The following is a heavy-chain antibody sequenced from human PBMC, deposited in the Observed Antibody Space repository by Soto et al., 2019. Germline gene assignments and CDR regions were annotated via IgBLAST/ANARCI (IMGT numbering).Heavy chain of an antibody. D-gene: IGHD6-13*01. CDR3: VRDSGAKLSSS. Sequence: SVKVSCKASGGTFSSYRINWVRQAPGQGLEWVGGIVPMYRTADYAQKFQGRVTITADESARTSYMELRSLKSQDTAVYYCVRDSGAKLSSSWGQGTLVTVSS. V-gene: IGHV1-69*13. CDR1: GGTFSSYR. CDR2: IVPMYRTA. J-gene: IGHJ4*02.